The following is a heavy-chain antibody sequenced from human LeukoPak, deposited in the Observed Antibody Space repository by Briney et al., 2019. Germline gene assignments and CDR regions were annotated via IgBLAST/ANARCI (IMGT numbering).Heavy chain of an antibody. Sequence: SETLSLTCAGSDSSFTSDYYWAWIRQTPGKGLEWIGSLHPRRHSYYNPSFQSRVTLSFDASNNQFSLRLASVTAADTALYYCAKHSRVIVGTTCAFDVWGPGTKVTVSS. D-gene: IGHD2/OR15-2a*01. J-gene: IGHJ3*01. V-gene: IGHV4-38-2*01. CDR1: DSSFTSDYY. CDR3: AKHSRVIVGTTCAFDV. CDR2: LHPRRHS.